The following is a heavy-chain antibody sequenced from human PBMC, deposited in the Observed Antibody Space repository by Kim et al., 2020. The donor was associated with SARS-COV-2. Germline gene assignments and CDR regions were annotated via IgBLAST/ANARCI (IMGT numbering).Heavy chain of an antibody. Sequence: GGSLRLSCAASGFTFSSYAMNWVRQAPGKGLEWVSSISGSGGSTYYADSVKGRFTISRDNSKNTLYLQMNSLRAVDTAVYYCAKLVAMIWTHYYDSSGYYSFPDYWGQGTLVTVSS. CDR1: GFTFSSYA. V-gene: IGHV3-23*01. CDR3: AKLVAMIWTHYYDSSGYYSFPDY. D-gene: IGHD3-22*01. J-gene: IGHJ4*02. CDR2: ISGSGGST.